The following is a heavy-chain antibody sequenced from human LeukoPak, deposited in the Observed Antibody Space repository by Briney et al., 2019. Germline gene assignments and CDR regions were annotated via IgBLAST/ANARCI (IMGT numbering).Heavy chain of an antibody. J-gene: IGHJ5*02. Sequence: PSETLSLTCAVSGYSITSGYYWGWIRPPPGKGLEWIGTIYHSGSTYYNPSLKSRVTISLDTSKNQFSLKLSSVTAADTAVYYCARNSSSSPWFDPWGQGTLVTVSS. CDR1: GYSITSGYY. V-gene: IGHV4-38-2*01. CDR2: IYHSGST. D-gene: IGHD6-6*01. CDR3: ARNSSSSPWFDP.